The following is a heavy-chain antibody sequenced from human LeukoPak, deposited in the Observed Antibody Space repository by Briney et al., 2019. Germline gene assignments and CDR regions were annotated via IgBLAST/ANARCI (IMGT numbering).Heavy chain of an antibody. D-gene: IGHD5-24*01. CDR2: IKQDGTEK. J-gene: IGHJ3*02. CDR1: GFSFTTYW. CDR3: ARDSRDDAFDI. Sequence: PGGSLRLSCAASGFSFTTYWMGWVRQAPGKGLEWVANIKQDGTEKYYVDSVMGRFTISRDNAKNSLYLQMNSLRAEDTAVYYCARDSRDDAFDIWGQGTMVTVSS. V-gene: IGHV3-7*01.